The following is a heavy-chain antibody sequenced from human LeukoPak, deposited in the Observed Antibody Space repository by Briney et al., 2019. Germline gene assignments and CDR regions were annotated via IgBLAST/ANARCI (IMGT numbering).Heavy chain of an antibody. CDR3: ARDGGGYSYGYIDY. V-gene: IGHV3-48*03. D-gene: IGHD5-18*01. CDR2: ISSSGSTI. J-gene: IGHJ4*02. Sequence: GSLRLSCAASGFTFSSYEMNWVRQAPGKGLEWVSYISSSGSTIYYADSVKGRFTISRDNAKNSLYLQMNSLRAEDTAVYYCARDGGGYSYGYIDYWGQGTPVTVSS. CDR1: GFTFSSYE.